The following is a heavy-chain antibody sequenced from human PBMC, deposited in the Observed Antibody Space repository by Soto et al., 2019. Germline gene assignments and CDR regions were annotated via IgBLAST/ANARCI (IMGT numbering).Heavy chain of an antibody. CDR1: GGSISSSSYY. Sequence: PSETLSLTCSVSGGSISSSSYYLNWIRQSPGKGLEWIGSVYYSGTTYYNPSLKRRVTISVDTYNQFSLKLSSVTAADTAYYFCARRPMVGPVAENAFDIWGQGTRVTVSS. J-gene: IGHJ3*02. CDR2: VYYSGTT. D-gene: IGHD6-19*01. V-gene: IGHV4-39*01. CDR3: ARRPMVGPVAENAFDI.